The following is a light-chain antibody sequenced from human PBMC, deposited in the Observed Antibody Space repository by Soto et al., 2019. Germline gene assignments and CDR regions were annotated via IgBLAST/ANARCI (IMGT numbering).Light chain of an antibody. Sequence: VMTQSPATLSVSPCERATLSCRASQNISSNLAWYQQKPGQAPRLLIYDASSRATGIPDRFSGGGSGTDFTLTISRLEPEDFAVYYCQQFSSYPLTFGGGTKVDTK. J-gene: IGKJ4*01. CDR3: QQFSSYPLT. CDR1: QNISSN. V-gene: IGKV3-20*01. CDR2: DAS.